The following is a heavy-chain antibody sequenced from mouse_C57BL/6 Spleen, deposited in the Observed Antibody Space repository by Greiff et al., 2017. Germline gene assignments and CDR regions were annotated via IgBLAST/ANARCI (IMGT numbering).Heavy chain of an antibody. V-gene: IGHV1-61*01. CDR2: IYPSDSET. CDR3: ARDYGEDYFDY. CDR1: GYTFTSYW. Sequence: VQLQQPGAELVRPGSSVKLSCKASGYTFTSYWMDWVKQRPGQGLEWIGNIYPSDSETHYNQKFKDKATLTVDKSSSTAYMQLSSLTSEDSAVYYCARDYGEDYFDYWGQGTTLTVSS. D-gene: IGHD1-1*01. J-gene: IGHJ2*01.